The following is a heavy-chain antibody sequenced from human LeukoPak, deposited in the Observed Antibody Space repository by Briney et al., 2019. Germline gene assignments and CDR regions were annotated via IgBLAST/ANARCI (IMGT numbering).Heavy chain of an antibody. CDR3: ASAMIVVVIRYYFDY. D-gene: IGHD3-22*01. J-gene: IGHJ4*02. V-gene: IGHV3-23*01. CDR1: GFTFSSYA. Sequence: GGSLRLSCAASGFTFSSYAMSGVRQAPGKGRGWVSAISGSGGSTYYADSVKGRFTIPRDNSKNTLYLQINSLRDEDTAVYYCASAMIVVVIRYYFDYWGQGTLVTVSS. CDR2: ISGSGGST.